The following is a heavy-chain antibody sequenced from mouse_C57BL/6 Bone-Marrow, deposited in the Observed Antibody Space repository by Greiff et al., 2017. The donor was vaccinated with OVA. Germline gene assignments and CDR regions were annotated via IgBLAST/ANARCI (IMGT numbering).Heavy chain of an antibody. CDR1: GFNIKDDY. D-gene: IGHD2-3*01. V-gene: IGHV14-4*01. J-gene: IGHJ2*01. CDR3: TTRWLLRGY. Sequence: EVQLQESGAELVRPGASVKLSCTASGFNIKDDYMHWVKQRPEKGLEWIGWIDPENGDTEYASKFQGKATITADTSSNTAYLQLSSLTSEDTAVYYCTTRWLLRGYWGQGTTLTVSS. CDR2: IDPENGDT.